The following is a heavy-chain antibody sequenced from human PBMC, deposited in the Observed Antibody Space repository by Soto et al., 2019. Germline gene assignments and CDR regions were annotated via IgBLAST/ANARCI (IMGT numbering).Heavy chain of an antibody. J-gene: IGHJ4*02. V-gene: IGHV3-23*01. Sequence: GGSLRLSCAASGFTFSSYAMSWVRQAPGKGLEWVSGIGASGAGTYYADSVKGRFTISRDNSKNTLHLQMNSLRAEDAAVYYCALRKTGGYFGYWGQGTLVTVSS. CDR1: GFTFSSYA. CDR2: IGASGAGT. CDR3: ALRKTGGYFGY. D-gene: IGHD7-27*01.